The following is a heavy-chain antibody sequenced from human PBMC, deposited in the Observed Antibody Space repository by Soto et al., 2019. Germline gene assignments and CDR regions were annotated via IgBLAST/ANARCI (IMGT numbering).Heavy chain of an antibody. CDR1: GYTFTSYG. V-gene: IGHV1-18*01. CDR2: ISAYNGNT. J-gene: IGHJ4*02. Sequence: VSVKVSCKASGYTFTSYGISWVRQAPGQGLEWMGWISAYNGNTNYAQKLQGRVTMTTDTSTSTAYMELRSLRSDDTAVYYCARDSAMNVLYYYDFWSGYYPAPFVDYWGQGTLVTVSS. CDR3: ARDSAMNVLYYYDFWSGYYPAPFVDY. D-gene: IGHD3-3*01.